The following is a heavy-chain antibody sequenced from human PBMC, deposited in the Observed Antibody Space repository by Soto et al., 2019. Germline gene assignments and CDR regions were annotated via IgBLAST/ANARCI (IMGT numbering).Heavy chain of an antibody. Sequence: PGGSLRLSCAPSGFTVGSYAMTWVRQAPGKGLEWVSGSSGSGAETYYADSVKGRFTVSRDNSKNTLYLQMNSLRAEDTAFYYCAPRLAAPVVTPGLLYWGHGTLVTVSS. CDR3: APRLAAPVVTPGLLY. CDR1: GFTVGSYA. CDR2: SSGSGAET. D-gene: IGHD2-21*02. J-gene: IGHJ4*01. V-gene: IGHV3-23*01.